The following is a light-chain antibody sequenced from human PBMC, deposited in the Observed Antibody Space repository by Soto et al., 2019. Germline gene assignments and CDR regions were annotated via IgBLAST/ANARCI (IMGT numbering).Light chain of an antibody. Sequence: EIVLTQSPGTLSLSPGERATLSCRASQSVSSSYLAWYQQKPGQAPRLLIYGASSRATGIPDRFSGRGSGTDFTLTISRLEPEDFAVYYCQQYGSSPTFGQGTKV. CDR1: QSVSSSY. J-gene: IGKJ1*01. CDR2: GAS. CDR3: QQYGSSPT. V-gene: IGKV3-20*01.